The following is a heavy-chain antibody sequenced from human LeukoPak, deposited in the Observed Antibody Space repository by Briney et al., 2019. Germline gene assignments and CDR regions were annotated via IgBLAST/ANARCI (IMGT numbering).Heavy chain of an antibody. Sequence: GGSLRLSCAASRFALSDYSVNWVRQAPGKGLEWVSYISKNLVTIYYADSVKGRFTISRDNAKNSVYLQMDSLRDEDTAVYYCARDGGLSYEIDYWGQGTLVTVS. J-gene: IGHJ4*02. V-gene: IGHV3-48*02. D-gene: IGHD5-18*01. CDR1: RFALSDYS. CDR2: ISKNLVTI. CDR3: ARDGGLSYEIDY.